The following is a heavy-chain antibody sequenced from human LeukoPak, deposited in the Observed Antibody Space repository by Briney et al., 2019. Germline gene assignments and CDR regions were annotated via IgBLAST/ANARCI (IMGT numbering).Heavy chain of an antibody. CDR3: ARVGLCSGGSCNYYYYYMDV. D-gene: IGHD2-15*01. J-gene: IGHJ6*03. CDR1: GGSFSGYY. CDR2: INHSGST. Sequence: PSETLSLTCAVYGGSFSGYYWSWIRQPPGKGLEWIGEINHSGSTNYNPSLKSRVTISVDTSKNQFSLKRSSVTAADTAVYYCARVGLCSGGSCNYYYYYMDVWGKGTTVTVSS. V-gene: IGHV4-34*01.